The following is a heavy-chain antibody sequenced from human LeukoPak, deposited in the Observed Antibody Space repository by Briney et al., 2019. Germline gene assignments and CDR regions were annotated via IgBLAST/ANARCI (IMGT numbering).Heavy chain of an antibody. V-gene: IGHV3-23*01. CDR3: ATYRQVLLPFES. D-gene: IGHD2-8*02. Sequence: GGSLRLSCAASGFNFNTYGMSWVRQVPGKGLEWVSAISGSGGDTYYADSVKGRFTISRDNAKNSLYLQMNSLRAEDTAIYYCATYRQVLLPFESWGQGTLVTVSS. CDR1: GFNFNTYG. J-gene: IGHJ4*02. CDR2: ISGSGGDT.